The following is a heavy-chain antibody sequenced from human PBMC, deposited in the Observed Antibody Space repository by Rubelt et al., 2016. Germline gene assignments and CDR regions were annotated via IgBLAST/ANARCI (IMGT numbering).Heavy chain of an antibody. CDR1: RSYN. D-gene: IGHD1-26*01. CDR3: ARDVLSVGATQFDY. CDR2: TSYDASNK. J-gene: IGHJ4*02. V-gene: IGHV3-30*04. Sequence: RSYNMHWVRQAPGKGLEWVAVTSYDASNKYYADSVKGRFTISRDNAKNSLYLQMNSLRAEDTAVYYCARDVLSVGATQFDYWGQGTLVTVSS.